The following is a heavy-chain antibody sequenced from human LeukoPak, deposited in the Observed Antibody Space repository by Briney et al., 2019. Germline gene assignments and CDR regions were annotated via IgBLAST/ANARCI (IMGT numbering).Heavy chain of an antibody. CDR2: ISGDGGSK. V-gene: IGHV3-23*01. D-gene: IGHD3-16*02. CDR3: AVGGDYIWGSYRYSQLDY. CDR1: GFTFSSNA. Sequence: GGSLRLSCEGSGFTFSSNAMGWVRQAPGKGLEWVSNISGDGGSKYYADSVKGRFAISRDNSKNTLYLQMNSLRAEDTAVYYCAVGGDYIWGSYRYSQLDYWGQGILVTVSS. J-gene: IGHJ4*02.